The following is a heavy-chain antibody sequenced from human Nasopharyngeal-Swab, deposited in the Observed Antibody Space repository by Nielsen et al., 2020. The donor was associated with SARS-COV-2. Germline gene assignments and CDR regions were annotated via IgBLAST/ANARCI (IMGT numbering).Heavy chain of an antibody. CDR3: AKEGYGAKRFMDV. V-gene: IGHV3-23*01. D-gene: IGHD4-17*01. J-gene: IGHJ6*03. CDR1: GFTFSSYS. Sequence: GGSLRLSCAASGFTFSSYSMNWVRQAPGKGPEWVSGISGSGVSSNYADSVKGRFTISRDNSKNTVYLQMNRLRVEDTAVYYCAKEGYGAKRFMDVWGKGTAVTVSS. CDR2: ISGSGVSS.